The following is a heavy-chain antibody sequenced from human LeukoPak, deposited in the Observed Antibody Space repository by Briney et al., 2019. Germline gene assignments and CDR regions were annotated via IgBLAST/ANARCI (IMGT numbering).Heavy chain of an antibody. CDR1: SGSISSSSYS. D-gene: IGHD2-2*01. Sequence: SETLSLTCTVSSGSISSSSYSWGWIRQPPGKGLEWIGTIHYSGSTHYNPSLKSRVTISVDTSKKQLSLKLSSVAAADTAVYYCASCSSISCYQMDYWGQGTLVTVSS. J-gene: IGHJ4*02. V-gene: IGHV4-39*01. CDR3: ASCSSISCYQMDY. CDR2: IHYSGST.